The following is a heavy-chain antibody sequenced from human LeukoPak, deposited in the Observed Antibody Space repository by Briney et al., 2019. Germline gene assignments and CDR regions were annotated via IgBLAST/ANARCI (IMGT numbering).Heavy chain of an antibody. CDR1: GGSISSSSYY. Sequence: SETLSLTCTVSGGSISSSSYYWGWIRQPPGKGLEWIGSTYYSGSTYYNPSLKSRVTISVDTSKNQFSLKLSSVTAADTAVYYCAREPYGSGSNDAFDIWGQGTMVTVSS. V-gene: IGHV4-39*07. J-gene: IGHJ3*02. CDR3: AREPYGSGSNDAFDI. CDR2: TYYSGST. D-gene: IGHD3-10*01.